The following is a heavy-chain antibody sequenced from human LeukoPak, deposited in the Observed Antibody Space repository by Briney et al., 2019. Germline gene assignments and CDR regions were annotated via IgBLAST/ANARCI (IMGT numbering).Heavy chain of an antibody. V-gene: IGHV3-48*03. CDR2: ISSSGSTI. CDR3: ARALTTTMAPG. J-gene: IGHJ4*02. Sequence: PGGSLRLSCAASGFTFSSYEMNWVCQAPGKGLEWVSYISSSGSTIYCADSVKGRFTISRDNAKNSLYLQMNSLRADDTAVYYCARALTTTMAPGGGQGTLVTVSS. CDR1: GFTFSSYE. D-gene: IGHD5-18*01.